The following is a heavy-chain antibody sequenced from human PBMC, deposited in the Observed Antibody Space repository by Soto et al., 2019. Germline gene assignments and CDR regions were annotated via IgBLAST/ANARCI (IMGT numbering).Heavy chain of an antibody. J-gene: IGHJ5*02. Sequence: SETLSLTCTVSGGSISSGGYYWSWIRQHPGKGLEWIGYIYYSGSTYYNPSLKSRVTISVDTSKNQFSLKLSSVTAADTAVYYCASRGIAWGRNWFVPWGQGTLVTVSS. D-gene: IGHD2-21*01. V-gene: IGHV4-31*03. CDR2: IYYSGST. CDR1: GGSISSGGYY. CDR3: ASRGIAWGRNWFVP.